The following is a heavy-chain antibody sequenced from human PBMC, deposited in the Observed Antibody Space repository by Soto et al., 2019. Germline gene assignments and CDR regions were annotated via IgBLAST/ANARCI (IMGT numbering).Heavy chain of an antibody. D-gene: IGHD3-9*01. V-gene: IGHV1-3*01. CDR2: INAGNGNT. J-gene: IGHJ4*02. CDR1: GYTFTHYA. Sequence: ASVKVSCKASGYTFTHYAIHWVRQAPGQRLEWMGWINAGNGNTKYSQKFQGRVTFTRDTSASTASMELSNLRPEDTAVYYCTRAGLYDILTGYFYWGQGTLVTVSS. CDR3: TRAGLYDILTGYFY.